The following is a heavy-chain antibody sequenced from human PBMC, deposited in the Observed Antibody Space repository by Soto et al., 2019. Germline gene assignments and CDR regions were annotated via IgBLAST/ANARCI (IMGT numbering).Heavy chain of an antibody. J-gene: IGHJ2*01. CDR3: ARSPQPTRGIHWYFDL. D-gene: IGHD1-26*01. CDR2: ISYDGINK. V-gene: IGHV3-30*03. CDR1: GFTFNTYG. Sequence: QVQLVESGGGVVQPGRSLRLSCAASGFTFNTYGMHWVRQAPGKGLEWVAAISYDGINKYYVDSVKGRFTISRDNSKNTLYVQMNSLRAEDTALYYCARSPQPTRGIHWYFDLWGRGILVTVSS.